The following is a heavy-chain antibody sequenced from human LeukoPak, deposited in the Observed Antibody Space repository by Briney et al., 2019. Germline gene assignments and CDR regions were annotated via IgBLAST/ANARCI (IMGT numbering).Heavy chain of an antibody. CDR1: GYTFTSYY. D-gene: IGHD6-13*01. V-gene: IGHV1-46*01. CDR3: ARDLVRAAAGNGY. J-gene: IGHJ4*02. Sequence: ASVKVSCKASGYTFTSYYMHWVRQAPGQGLEWMGIINPSGGSTSYAQKFQGRVTMTGDTSTSTAYMELSSLRSEDTAVYYCARDLVRAAAGNGYWGQGTLVTVSS. CDR2: INPSGGST.